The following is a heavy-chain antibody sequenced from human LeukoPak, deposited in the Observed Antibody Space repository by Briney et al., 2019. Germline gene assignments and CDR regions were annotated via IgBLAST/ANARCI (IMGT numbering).Heavy chain of an antibody. CDR1: GGSFSGYY. D-gene: IGHD2-15*01. Sequence: SETLSLTCAVYGGSFSGYYWSWIRQPPGKGLEWIGYIYYSGSTNYNPSLKSRVIISVATSKNQFSLKLSSVTAADTAVYYCARGARINCSGGSCYSDFDYWGQGTLVTVSS. V-gene: IGHV4-59*12. CDR3: ARGARINCSGGSCYSDFDY. CDR2: IYYSGST. J-gene: IGHJ4*02.